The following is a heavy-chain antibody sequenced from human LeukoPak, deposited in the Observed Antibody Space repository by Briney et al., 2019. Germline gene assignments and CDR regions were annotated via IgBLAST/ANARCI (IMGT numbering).Heavy chain of an antibody. D-gene: IGHD6-13*01. V-gene: IGHV4-39*07. J-gene: IGHJ4*02. CDR1: GGSISSSSYY. CDR2: IYYSGST. Sequence: SETLSLTCTVSGGSISSSSYYWGWIRQPPGKGLEWFGSIYYSGSTYYNPSLKSRVTISVDTSKNQFSLKLSSVTAADTAVYYCARDPGIAAALDYWGQGTLVTVSS. CDR3: ARDPGIAAALDY.